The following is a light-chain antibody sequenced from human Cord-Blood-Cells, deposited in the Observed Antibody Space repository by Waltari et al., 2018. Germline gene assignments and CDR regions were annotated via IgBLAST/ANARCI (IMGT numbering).Light chain of an antibody. J-gene: IGKJ4*01. Sequence: DIKMTPSPSSLSASVGDRATITCQASQDISNYLNWYQQKPGKAPKLLIYDASNLETGVPSRFSGSGSGTDFTFTISSLQPEDIATYYCQQYDNLPLTFGGGTKVEIK. CDR1: QDISNY. CDR2: DAS. V-gene: IGKV1-33*01. CDR3: QQYDNLPLT.